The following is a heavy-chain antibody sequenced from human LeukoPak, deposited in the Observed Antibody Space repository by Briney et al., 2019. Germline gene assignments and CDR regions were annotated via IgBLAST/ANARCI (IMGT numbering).Heavy chain of an antibody. J-gene: IGHJ4*02. V-gene: IGHV4-59*08. D-gene: IGHD6-6*01. CDR1: GGSISSYF. CDR2: ISYSGST. CDR3: ARRAKYYYSSSSIFDY. Sequence: SETLSLTCTVSGGSISSYFWSWIRQPPGKGLEWIGYISYSGSTNYNPSLKSRVTISVDTSKNQFSLKLSSVTAADTAVYYCARRAKYYYSSSSIFDYWGQGTLVTVSS.